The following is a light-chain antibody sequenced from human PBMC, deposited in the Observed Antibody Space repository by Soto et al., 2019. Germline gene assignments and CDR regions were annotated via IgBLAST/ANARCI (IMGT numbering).Light chain of an antibody. V-gene: IGKV3-15*01. CDR2: GAS. Sequence: EIVMTQSPATLSVSPGERATLSCRASQSVSSNLAWYQQEPGQAPRLLIYGASTRATGIPARFSGSGSGTEFTLTISSLQSEDFAVYYCQQYNNWPKTFVQGTKMDIK. J-gene: IGKJ1*01. CDR1: QSVSSN. CDR3: QQYNNWPKT.